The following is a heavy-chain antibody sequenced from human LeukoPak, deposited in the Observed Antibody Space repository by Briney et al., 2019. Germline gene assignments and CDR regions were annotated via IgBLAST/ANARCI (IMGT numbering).Heavy chain of an antibody. Sequence: EASVKVSCKASGYTFTSYGISWVRQAPGQGLEWMGWISAYNGNTNYAQKLQGRVTMTTDTSTSTAYMELRSLRSDDTAVYYCAPTKDMVRGVLPFDYWGQGTLVTVSS. CDR2: ISAYNGNT. CDR1: GYTFTSYG. J-gene: IGHJ4*02. D-gene: IGHD3-10*01. V-gene: IGHV1-18*01. CDR3: APTKDMVRGVLPFDY.